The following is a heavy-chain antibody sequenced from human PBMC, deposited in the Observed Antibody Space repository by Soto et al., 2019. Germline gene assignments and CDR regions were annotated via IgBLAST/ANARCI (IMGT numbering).Heavy chain of an antibody. V-gene: IGHV1-3*01. J-gene: IGHJ6*04. CDR2: INAGNGNT. D-gene: IGHD2-2*01. CDR1: GYTFTSYA. Sequence: GASVKVSCKASGYTFTSYAMHWVRQAPGQRLEWMGWINAGNGNTKYSQKFQGGVTITRDTSASTAYMELSSLRSEDTAVYYCARVGNGYCRSTSCRLWFMDFWGKGTTVTVSS. CDR3: ARVGNGYCRSTSCRLWFMDF.